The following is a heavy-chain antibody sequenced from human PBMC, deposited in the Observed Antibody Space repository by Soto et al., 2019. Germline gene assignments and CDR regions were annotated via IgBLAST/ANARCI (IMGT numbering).Heavy chain of an antibody. CDR3: ARDRLTMVRNRLGYNWFDP. D-gene: IGHD3-10*01. Sequence: SETLSLTCTVSGGSISSGGYYWSWIRQHPGKGLEWIGYIYYSGSTYYNPSLKSRVTISVDTSKNQFSLKLSSVTAADTAVYYCARDRLTMVRNRLGYNWFDPWGQGTLVTVSS. V-gene: IGHV4-31*03. CDR2: IYYSGST. J-gene: IGHJ5*02. CDR1: GGSISSGGYY.